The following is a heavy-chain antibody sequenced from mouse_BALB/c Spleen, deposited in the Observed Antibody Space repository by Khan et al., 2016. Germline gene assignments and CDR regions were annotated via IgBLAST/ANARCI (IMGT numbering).Heavy chain of an antibody. D-gene: IGHD2-1*01. CDR2: IRNKANGYTT. Sequence: EVQLVESGGGLVQPGGSLRLSCATSGFTFTDYYMSWVRQPPGKALEWLGFIRNKANGYTTEYSASVKGRFTISRDNSQSILYRQMNTLRAEDSATYYGARDGNPLAYWGQGTLVTVSA. V-gene: IGHV7-3*02. J-gene: IGHJ3*01. CDR3: ARDGNPLAY. CDR1: GFTFTDYY.